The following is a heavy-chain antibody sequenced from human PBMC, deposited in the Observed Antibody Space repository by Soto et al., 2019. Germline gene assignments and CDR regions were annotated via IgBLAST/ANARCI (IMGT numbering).Heavy chain of an antibody. Sequence: GGSLRLSCAASGFTFSNAWMSWVRQAPGKGLEWVGRIKSKTDGGTTDYAAPVKGRFTISRDDSKNTLYLQMNSLKTEDTAVYYCTTYALSIAARDAFDIWGQGTMVTVSS. J-gene: IGHJ3*02. D-gene: IGHD6-6*01. CDR3: TTYALSIAARDAFDI. CDR2: IKSKTDGGTT. V-gene: IGHV3-15*01. CDR1: GFTFSNAW.